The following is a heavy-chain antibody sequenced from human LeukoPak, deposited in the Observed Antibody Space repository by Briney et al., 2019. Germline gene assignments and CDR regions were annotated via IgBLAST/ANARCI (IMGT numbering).Heavy chain of an antibody. Sequence: ASVKVSCKASGYTFTGYYMHWVRQAPGQGLEWMGWINPSSGGTNYAQKFQGRVTITADKSTSTAYMELSSLRSEDTAVYYCARHARQQLPRGYFDYWGQGTLVTVSS. CDR3: ARHARQQLPRGYFDY. J-gene: IGHJ4*02. V-gene: IGHV1-2*02. CDR1: GYTFTGYY. D-gene: IGHD6-13*01. CDR2: INPSSGGT.